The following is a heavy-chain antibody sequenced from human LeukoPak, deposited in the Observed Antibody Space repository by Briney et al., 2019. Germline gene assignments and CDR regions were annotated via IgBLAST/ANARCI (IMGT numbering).Heavy chain of an antibody. CDR1: GFTFSSYA. D-gene: IGHD1-1*01. Sequence: GGSLRLSCAASGFTFSSYAMSWVRQAPGKGLEWVSGISGSGGSTYFADSVKGRFTISRDNSKTTLYLQMNSLRAEDTAVCYCARIWTGTSDSFDYWGQGTLVTVSS. CDR2: ISGSGGST. J-gene: IGHJ4*02. V-gene: IGHV3-23*01. CDR3: ARIWTGTSDSFDY.